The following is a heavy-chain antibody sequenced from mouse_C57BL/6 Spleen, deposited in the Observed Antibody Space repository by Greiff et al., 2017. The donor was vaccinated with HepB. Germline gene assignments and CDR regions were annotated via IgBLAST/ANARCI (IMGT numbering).Heavy chain of an antibody. CDR3: RNPSTDYYGSYAMDY. D-gene: IGHD1-1*01. Sequence: VQLKQSGPELVKPGASVKMSCKASGYTFTDYYMHWVKQKPGKGLEWIGEIYPGSGNTYYNEKFKGKATPTADTSSSTAYMQLSSLTSEDSAVYFCARNPSTDYYGSYAMDYWGQGTSVTVSS. V-gene: IGHV1-83*01. CDR2: YPGSGNTY. CDR1: YTFTDYYM. J-gene: IGHJ4*01.